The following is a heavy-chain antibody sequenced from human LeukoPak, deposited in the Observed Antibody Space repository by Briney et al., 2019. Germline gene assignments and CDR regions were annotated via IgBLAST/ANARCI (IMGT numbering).Heavy chain of an antibody. Sequence: GGSLRLSCGASVFVFDDYDMHGVRQAPGKGLEGVAFIRSDGYHTYYTDSVKGRFIITRDNFKNTLYLQMNSLRLEDMAVYYCAKPSGSGVDYWGRGTRVTVSS. D-gene: IGHD1-26*01. CDR1: VFVFDDYD. CDR3: AKPSGSGVDY. CDR2: IRSDGYHT. J-gene: IGHJ4*02. V-gene: IGHV3-30*02.